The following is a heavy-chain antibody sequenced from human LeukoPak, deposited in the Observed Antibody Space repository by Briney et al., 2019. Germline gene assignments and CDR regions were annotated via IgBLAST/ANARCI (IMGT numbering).Heavy chain of an antibody. CDR3: ARRGDGSGRTFDI. CDR1: GFTFSSYS. V-gene: IGHV3-48*02. J-gene: IGHJ3*02. Sequence: PGGSLRLSCAASGFTFSSYSMNWVRQAPGKGLEWVSYISSSNGTIYYADSVKGRFTISRDNAKNSLTLQMNSLRDEDTAVYYCARRGDGSGRTFDIWGQGTMVTVSS. D-gene: IGHD3-10*01. CDR2: ISSSNGTI.